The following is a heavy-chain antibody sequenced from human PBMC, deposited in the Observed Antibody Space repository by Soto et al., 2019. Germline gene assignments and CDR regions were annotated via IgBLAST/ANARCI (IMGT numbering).Heavy chain of an antibody. CDR3: ARHVTAAGYYYGMDV. CDR1: GGTFSSYA. J-gene: IGHJ6*02. Sequence: QVQLVQSGAEVKKPGSSVKVSCKASGGTFSSYAISWVRQAPGQGLEWMGGIIPIFGTANYAQKFQGRVAMTADECTSTAYLELSSLRSEDTAVYYCARHVTAAGYYYGMDVWGQGTTVTVSS. V-gene: IGHV1-69*12. CDR2: IIPIFGTA. D-gene: IGHD2-2*01.